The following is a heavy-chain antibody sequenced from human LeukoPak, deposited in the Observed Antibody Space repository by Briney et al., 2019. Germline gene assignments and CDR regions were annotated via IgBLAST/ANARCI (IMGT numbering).Heavy chain of an antibody. CDR1: GGSISSYY. CDR3: ARSIIGTRSKFDY. CDR2: VYYSGST. J-gene: IGHJ4*02. D-gene: IGHD1/OR15-1a*01. V-gene: IGHV4-59*08. Sequence: SETLSLTCTVSGGSISSYYWSWIRQPPGKGLEWIGYVYYSGSTNYNPSLKSRATISVDTSKNHFSLKLSSVTAADTAVYSCARSIIGTRSKFDYWGQGTLVTVSS.